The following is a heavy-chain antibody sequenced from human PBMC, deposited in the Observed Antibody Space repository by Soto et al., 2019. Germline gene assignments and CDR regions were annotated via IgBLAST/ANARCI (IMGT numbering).Heavy chain of an antibody. CDR3: SNLVYSGGLSADF. V-gene: IGHV3-30*18. CDR1: GFTFSGYG. J-gene: IGHJ4*02. CDR2: ISYDGTNK. Sequence: QVQLVESGGGVVQPGRSLRLSCAASGFTFSGYGMHWVRQAPGKGLEWVALISYDGTNKYYADSVKGRFTISRDNSKNTLYLQMNSLRAEDTAVYYCSNLVYSGGLSADFWGQGTLVTVSS. D-gene: IGHD6-19*01.